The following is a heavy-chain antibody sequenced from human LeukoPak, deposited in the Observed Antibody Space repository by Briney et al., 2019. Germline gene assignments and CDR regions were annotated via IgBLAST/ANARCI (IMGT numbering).Heavy chain of an antibody. Sequence: GGSLRPSCVASGFTFSSYTMSWVRQAPGKGLWWVSAISGSGGSTYYADSVKGRFTIFRDNSKNTLYLQMKSLRAEHMAVDYCAKAAPLRYFDWLPDYWGQGPLVTVSS. CDR3: AKAAPLRYFDWLPDY. D-gene: IGHD3-9*01. V-gene: IGHV3-23*01. CDR1: GFTFSSYT. J-gene: IGHJ4*02. CDR2: ISGSGGST.